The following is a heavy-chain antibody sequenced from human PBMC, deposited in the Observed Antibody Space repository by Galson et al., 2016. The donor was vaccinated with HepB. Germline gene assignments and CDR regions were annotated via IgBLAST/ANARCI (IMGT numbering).Heavy chain of an antibody. Sequence: SLRLSCAASGFAFSSYSMNWVRQAPGKGLEWISYISVGSGVIYYADSVKGRFTISRDDARNSLSLQMNSLRDEDTAVYDCARDHIYCFDYWGQGALVTVSS. CDR3: ARDHIYCFDY. CDR2: ISVGSGVI. J-gene: IGHJ4*02. CDR1: GFAFSSYS. V-gene: IGHV3-48*02.